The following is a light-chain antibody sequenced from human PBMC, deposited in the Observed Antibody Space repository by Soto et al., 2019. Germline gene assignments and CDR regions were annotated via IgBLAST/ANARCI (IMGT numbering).Light chain of an antibody. J-gene: IGKJ4*01. CDR2: GAS. V-gene: IGKV3-15*01. Sequence: EIVMTQSPATLSVSPGERATLSCRASRNINRKLAWYQQKPGQAPRLLISGASTRATGIPARFSGSGSGTDLTLTISSLQSEDFSVYYCKQYYDYPPLIFGGGTKVEIK. CDR3: KQYYDYPPLI. CDR1: RNINRK.